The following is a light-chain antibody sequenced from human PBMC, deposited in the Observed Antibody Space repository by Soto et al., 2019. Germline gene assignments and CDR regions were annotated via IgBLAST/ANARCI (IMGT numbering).Light chain of an antibody. CDR2: GAS. CDR3: QQYGSSGT. V-gene: IGKV3-20*01. Sequence: EIELTQSLGTLSLSPGERATLSCLASQSVSNNYLAWYQQKPGQAPRLLIYGASNRATGIPDRFSGSGSGTDFTLTISRLEPEDFAVYYCQQYGSSGTFGQGTKVDIK. J-gene: IGKJ1*01. CDR1: QSVSNNY.